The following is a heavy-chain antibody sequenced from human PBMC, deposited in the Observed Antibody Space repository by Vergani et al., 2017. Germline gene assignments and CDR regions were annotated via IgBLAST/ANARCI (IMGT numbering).Heavy chain of an antibody. J-gene: IGHJ4*02. CDR1: GGTFSSYA. V-gene: IGHV1-69*18. Sequence: QVQLVQSGAEVKKPGSSVKVSCKASGGTFSSYAISWVRQAPGQGLEWMGRIIPIFGTANYAQKFQGRVTITADESTRTAYMELSSLRSEDTAVYYCARVADRGVLPNENDYWGQGTLVTVSS. CDR2: IIPIFGTA. D-gene: IGHD1-1*01. CDR3: ARVADRGVLPNENDY.